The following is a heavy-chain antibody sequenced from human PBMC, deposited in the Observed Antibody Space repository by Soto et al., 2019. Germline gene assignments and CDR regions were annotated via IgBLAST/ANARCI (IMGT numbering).Heavy chain of an antibody. CDR1: GFIFSNYA. CDR2: ISGSGVYT. Sequence: LRLSCAASGFIFSNYAMSWVRQAPGKGLEWVSEISGSGVYTFYADSVKSRFTISRDNSKNTLFLQMNSLGAEDTAVYYCAKQMGGSYADYWGQGTLVTVSS. J-gene: IGHJ4*02. D-gene: IGHD1-26*01. CDR3: AKQMGGSYADY. V-gene: IGHV3-23*01.